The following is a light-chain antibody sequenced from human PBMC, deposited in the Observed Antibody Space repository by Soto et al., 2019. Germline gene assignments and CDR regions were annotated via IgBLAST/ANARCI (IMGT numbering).Light chain of an antibody. CDR2: DVS. V-gene: IGLV2-14*01. CDR3: RTYTASITGV. Sequence: QSVLTQPASVSGSPGQSITISCTGTSSDVGGYNYVSWYQQHPGKAPKRMIYDVSDRPSGVSNRFSGAKSGNTASLTISGRQTEDVADYYCRTYTASITGVFGTGTKLTVL. J-gene: IGLJ1*01. CDR1: SSDVGGYNY.